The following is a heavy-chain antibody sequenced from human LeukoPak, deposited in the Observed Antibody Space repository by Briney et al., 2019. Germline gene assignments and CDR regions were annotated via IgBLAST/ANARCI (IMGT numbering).Heavy chain of an antibody. V-gene: IGHV1-18*01. CDR2: ISTSNGDA. J-gene: IGHJ5*02. Sequence: ASVKVSCRASGYTFTNSDITWVRQAPGRGLELMGRISTSNGDANYAAKLQGRVTMTTDTSTSTVYMELGSLTFDHTALYFCARDPYHRLGPPLDLWGQGTLVTVSS. CDR3: ARDPYHRLGPPLDL. CDR1: GYTFTNSD. D-gene: IGHD1-14*01.